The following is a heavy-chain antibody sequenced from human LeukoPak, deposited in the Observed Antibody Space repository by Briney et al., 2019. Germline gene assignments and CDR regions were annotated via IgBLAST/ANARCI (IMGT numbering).Heavy chain of an antibody. CDR1: GFTFSSYG. CDR3: TTDGLKMVRGVIRNDAFDI. CDR2: IWFDGSNK. D-gene: IGHD3-10*01. Sequence: GRSLRLSCAASGFTFSSYGMHRVRQAPGKGLEWVAVIWFDGSNKYYADSVKGRFTISRDNSKNTLYLQMNSLRAEDTAVYYCTTDGLKMVRGVIRNDAFDIWGQGTMVTVSS. J-gene: IGHJ3*02. V-gene: IGHV3-33*01.